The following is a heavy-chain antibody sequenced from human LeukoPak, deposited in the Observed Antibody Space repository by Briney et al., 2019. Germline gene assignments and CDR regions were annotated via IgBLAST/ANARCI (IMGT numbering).Heavy chain of an antibody. CDR2: IYDSGNT. CDR3: AGRGRRYFRD. Sequence: SETLSLTCTVSGASISSDYWSWIRQSPGKGLEWIGYIYDSGNTGYNPSLKSRVSISMNTSKNQFSLNLSSVTDADTAVYYCAGRGRRYFRDWGQGTLVTVSS. V-gene: IGHV4-59*08. J-gene: IGHJ1*01. CDR1: GASISSDY.